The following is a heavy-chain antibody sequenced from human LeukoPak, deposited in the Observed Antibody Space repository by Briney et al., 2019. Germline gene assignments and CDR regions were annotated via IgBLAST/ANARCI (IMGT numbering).Heavy chain of an antibody. D-gene: IGHD3-22*01. V-gene: IGHV1-24*01. CDR1: GYTLTELS. CDR2: FDPEDGET. J-gene: IGHJ4*02. Sequence: ASVKVSCKVSGYTLTELSMHWVRQAPGKGLEWMGSFDPEDGETIYAQKFQGRVTMTRNTSISTAYMELSSLRSEDTAVYYCARSLFDSSGYYHHPTDYWGQGTLVTVSS. CDR3: ARSLFDSSGYYHHPTDY.